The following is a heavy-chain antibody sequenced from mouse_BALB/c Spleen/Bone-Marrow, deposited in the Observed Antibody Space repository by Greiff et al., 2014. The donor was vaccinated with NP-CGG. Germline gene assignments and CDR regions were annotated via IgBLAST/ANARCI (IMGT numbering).Heavy chain of an antibody. CDR1: GFKIKEYY. CDR3: AMITTY. D-gene: IGHD2-4*01. CDR2: IDPENGNT. J-gene: IGHJ2*01. Sequence: VQLPQSGAELVRPGALVKLSCKASGFKIKEYYMHWVKQRPEQGLEWIGWIDPENGNTIYDPKFQGKASITADTSSNTAYLQLSSLTSEDTAVYYCAMITTYWGQGTTLTVSS. V-gene: IGHV14-1*02.